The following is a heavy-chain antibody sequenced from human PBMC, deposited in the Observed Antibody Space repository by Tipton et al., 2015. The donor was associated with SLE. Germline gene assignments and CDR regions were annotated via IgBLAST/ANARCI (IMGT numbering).Heavy chain of an antibody. V-gene: IGHV4-38-2*02. CDR1: GSSISSGHY. CDR2: ISHGGYT. D-gene: IGHD3-16*01. J-gene: IGHJ4*02. CDR3: ARDTLGEDGIDF. Sequence: TLSLTCQVSGSSISSGHYWGWIRQTPGKGLEWLGRISHGGYTFDNLSLKSRVALTIDTSRNQFSLTLRSVTAADTGVYFCARDTLGEDGIDFWGQGALVTVSS.